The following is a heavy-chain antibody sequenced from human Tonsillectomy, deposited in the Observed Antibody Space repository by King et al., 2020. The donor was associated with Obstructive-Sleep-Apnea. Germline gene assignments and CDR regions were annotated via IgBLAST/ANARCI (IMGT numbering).Heavy chain of an antibody. CDR3: ARSYCSSTTCYYFDS. Sequence: VQLVESGAEVKKPGASVKVSCKSSGYTLTRNGITWVRQAPGQGLEGVGWINVYNGNTNFAQNLQGRVTMTTDRSTSTAYMALRSLRSDDTAVYYCARSYCSSTTCYYFDSWGQGTLVTVSS. V-gene: IGHV1-18*04. CDR1: GYTLTRNG. CDR2: INVYNGNT. J-gene: IGHJ4*02. D-gene: IGHD2-2*01.